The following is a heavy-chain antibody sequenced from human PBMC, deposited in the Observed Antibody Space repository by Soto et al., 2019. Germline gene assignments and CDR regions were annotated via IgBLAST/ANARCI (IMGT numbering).Heavy chain of an antibody. CDR2: INHSGST. J-gene: IGHJ6*02. CDR1: GGSFSGYY. V-gene: IGHV4-34*01. Sequence: SETLSLTXAVYGGSFSGYYWSWIRQPPGKGLEWIGEINHSGSTNYNPSLKSRVTISVDTSKNQFSLKLSSVTAADTAVYYCARGGSGGYYYYYGMDVWGQGTTVTVSS. D-gene: IGHD2-15*01. CDR3: ARGGSGGYYYYYGMDV.